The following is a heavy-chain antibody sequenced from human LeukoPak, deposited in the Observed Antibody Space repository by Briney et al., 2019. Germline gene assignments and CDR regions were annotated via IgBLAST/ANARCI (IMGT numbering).Heavy chain of an antibody. V-gene: IGHV4-59*01. D-gene: IGHD6-6*01. J-gene: IGHJ3*02. Sequence: SETLSLTCTVSGGSISSYYRSWIRQPPGKGLEWIGYIYYSGSTNYNPSLKSRVTISVDTSKNQFSLKLSSVTAADTAVYYCAGYSSSLEAFDIWGQGTMVTVSS. CDR2: IYYSGST. CDR1: GGSISSYY. CDR3: AGYSSSLEAFDI.